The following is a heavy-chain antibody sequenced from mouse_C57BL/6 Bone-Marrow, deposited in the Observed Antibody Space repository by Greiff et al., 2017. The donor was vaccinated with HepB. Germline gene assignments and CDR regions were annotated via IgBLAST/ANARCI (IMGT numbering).Heavy chain of an antibody. CDR1: GFTFSDYG. CDR3: ARILYSNYGYYAMDY. Sequence: EVLLVESGGGLVKPGGSLKLSCAASGFTFSDYGMHWVRQAPEKGLEWVAYISSGSSTIYYADTVKGRFTISRDNAKNTLFLQMTSLRSEDTAMYYCARILYSNYGYYAMDYWGQGTSVTVSS. D-gene: IGHD2-5*01. V-gene: IGHV5-17*01. J-gene: IGHJ4*01. CDR2: ISSGSSTI.